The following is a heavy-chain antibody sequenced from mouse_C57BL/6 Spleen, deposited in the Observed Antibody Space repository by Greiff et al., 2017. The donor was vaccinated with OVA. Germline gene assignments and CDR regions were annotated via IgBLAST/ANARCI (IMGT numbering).Heavy chain of an antibody. CDR3: ARSLLRSYYAMDY. D-gene: IGHD1-2*01. CDR1: GYTFTDYY. Sequence: QVQLQQSGAELVRPGASVKLSCKASGYTFTDYYINWVMQRPGQGLEWIARIYPGSGNTYYNEKFKGKATLTAEKSSSTAYMQLSSLTSEDSAVYFCARSLLRSYYAMDYWGQGTSVTVSS. V-gene: IGHV1-76*01. J-gene: IGHJ4*01. CDR2: IYPGSGNT.